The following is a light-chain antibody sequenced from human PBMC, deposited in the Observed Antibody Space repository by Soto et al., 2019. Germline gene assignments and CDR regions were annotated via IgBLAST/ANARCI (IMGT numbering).Light chain of an antibody. CDR1: QSIISY. CDR3: QKSYSTPLT. Sequence: DIQMTQSPSSLSASVGDRVTITCRASQSIISYLNWYHQKPGKAPKLLIYDASSLQSGVPSRFSGSGSGTDFTLTISSLQPEDSATYYCQKSYSTPLTFGGGTKVEIK. V-gene: IGKV1-39*01. CDR2: DAS. J-gene: IGKJ4*01.